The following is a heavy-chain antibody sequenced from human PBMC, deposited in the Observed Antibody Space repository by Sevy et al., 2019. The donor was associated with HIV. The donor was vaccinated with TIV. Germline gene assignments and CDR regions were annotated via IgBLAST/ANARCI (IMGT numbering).Heavy chain of an antibody. D-gene: IGHD3-3*01. Sequence: SETLSLTCTVYGGSFSGYYWSWIRQPPGRGLEWIGEINHSRTTNSNPSLKSRLTMSVDTSKNQFSLKLSSLTAADTAVYYCARAPFSHYYYIDVWGKGTTVTVSS. J-gene: IGHJ6*03. CDR1: GGSFSGYY. CDR2: INHSRTT. CDR3: ARAPFSHYYYIDV. V-gene: IGHV4-34*01.